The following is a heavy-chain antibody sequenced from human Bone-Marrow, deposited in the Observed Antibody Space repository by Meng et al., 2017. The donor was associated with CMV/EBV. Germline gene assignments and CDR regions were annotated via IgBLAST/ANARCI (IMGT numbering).Heavy chain of an antibody. CDR1: GFSFSSYG. Sequence: GESLKISCAASGFSFSSYGMHWVRRAPGKGLEWLSFIRFDGSHKFYSDSVKGRFTISRDNSKNTLYLQMNSLRAEDTAVYYCAKDRTARPSYYFDYWGQGTLVTVSS. CDR3: AKDRTARPSYYFDY. J-gene: IGHJ4*02. V-gene: IGHV3-30*02. D-gene: IGHD6-6*01. CDR2: IRFDGSHK.